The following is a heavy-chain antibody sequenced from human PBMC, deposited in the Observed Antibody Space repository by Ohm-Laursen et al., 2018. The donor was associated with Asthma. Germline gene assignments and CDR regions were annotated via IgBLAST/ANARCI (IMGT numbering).Heavy chain of an antibody. J-gene: IGHJ4*02. Sequence: SLRLSCAASGFTFSSYSMNWVRQAPGKGLEWVSYISSSSSTIYYADSVKGRFTISRDNAKNSLYLQMNSLRAEDTAVYYCAREPGIAVAGTVDYWGQGALVTVSS. CDR3: AREPGIAVAGTVDY. CDR2: ISSSSSTI. V-gene: IGHV3-48*01. CDR1: GFTFSSYS. D-gene: IGHD6-19*01.